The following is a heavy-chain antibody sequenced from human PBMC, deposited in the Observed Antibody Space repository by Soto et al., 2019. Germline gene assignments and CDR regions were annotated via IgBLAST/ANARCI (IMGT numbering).Heavy chain of an antibody. CDR3: ARESLSDIAVAGSELYYFHY. J-gene: IGHJ4*02. Sequence: SQTLSLTCAISGDSVSSNSAAWNWIRQSASRGLEWLGRTYYRSKWYNDYAVSVKSRITINPDTSKHQFSLQLNSVTPEDTAVYYCARESLSDIAVAGSELYYFHYWGQGTLVTVSS. D-gene: IGHD6-19*01. V-gene: IGHV6-1*01. CDR2: TYYRSKWYN. CDR1: GDSVSSNSAA.